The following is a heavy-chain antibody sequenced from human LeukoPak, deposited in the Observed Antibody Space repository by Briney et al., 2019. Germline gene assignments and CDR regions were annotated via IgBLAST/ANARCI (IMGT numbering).Heavy chain of an antibody. J-gene: IGHJ4*02. D-gene: IGHD3-10*01. Sequence: PSETLSLTCAVYGESFKVYYWSWIPQPPGKGLEWIGEINHSGSTNYNRSLKSRVTISVDTSKNQFSLKLSSVTAADTAVYYCARATPKGYYGSGSYSAFDYWGQGTLVSVSS. CDR2: INHSGST. CDR1: GESFKVYY. V-gene: IGHV4-34*01. CDR3: ARATPKGYYGSGSYSAFDY.